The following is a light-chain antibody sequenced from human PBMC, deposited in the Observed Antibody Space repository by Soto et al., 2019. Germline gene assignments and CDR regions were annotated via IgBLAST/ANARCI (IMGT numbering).Light chain of an antibody. CDR2: AAS. V-gene: IGKV1D-12*01. CDR3: QQANSLPHT. J-gene: IGKJ3*01. Sequence: DIQMTQSPSSVSASVGDRVTITCRASQGISSWLAWYQQKPGKAPKLLIYAASSLQSGVPSRFSGSVSGIDFTLTISSQQTEDVATDYCQQANSLPHTFGPGTKVDIK. CDR1: QGISSW.